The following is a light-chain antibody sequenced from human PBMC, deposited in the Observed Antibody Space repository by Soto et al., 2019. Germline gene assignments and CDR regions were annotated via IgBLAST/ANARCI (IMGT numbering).Light chain of an antibody. Sequence: EIVMTQSPATLSVSPGERTTLSCRASQSVGSNLAWYQQKPGQAPRLLIYRASTRATDSPARFSGSESGTEFTLTISSLQSEDVGVYYCHQYENWPQTFGQGTKVALK. CDR2: RAS. CDR1: QSVGSN. CDR3: HQYENWPQT. J-gene: IGKJ1*01. V-gene: IGKV3-15*01.